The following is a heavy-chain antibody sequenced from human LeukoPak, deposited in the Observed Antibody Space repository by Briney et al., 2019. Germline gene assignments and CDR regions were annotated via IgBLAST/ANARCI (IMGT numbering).Heavy chain of an antibody. CDR1: GFTFSSCA. D-gene: IGHD3-10*01. V-gene: IGHV3-23*01. Sequence: PGGSLRLSCAASGFTFSSCAMSWVRQAPGKGLEGVSVISGSGGNTYYADSVEGRFTISRDNSKNTVYLQMNSLRAEDTAVYYCAKEQLWFGELLLNYWGQGTLVTVSS. CDR3: AKEQLWFGELLLNY. CDR2: ISGSGGNT. J-gene: IGHJ4*02.